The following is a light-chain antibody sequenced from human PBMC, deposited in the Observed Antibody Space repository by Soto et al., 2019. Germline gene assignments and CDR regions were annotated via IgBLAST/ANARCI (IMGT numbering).Light chain of an antibody. CDR2: DAS. CDR3: QQRSNWPLT. Sequence: DIVLTQSPAILSLSPGERATLSCRASQSVSSYLAWYQQKPGQAPSLLIYDASNRATGIPARFSGSGSGTDFTLTISSLEPEDFAVYYCQQRSNWPLTFGGGTKVDIK. V-gene: IGKV3-11*01. CDR1: QSVSSY. J-gene: IGKJ4*01.